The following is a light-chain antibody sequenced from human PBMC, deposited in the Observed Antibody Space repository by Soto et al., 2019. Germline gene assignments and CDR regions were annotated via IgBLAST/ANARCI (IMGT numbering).Light chain of an antibody. CDR3: CSYARSGTYV. J-gene: IGLJ1*01. Sequence: QSVLAQPASVSGSPGQSITISCTGTSSDVGAYNSVSWYQQHPHRAPQVIIYKGTQRPSGVSNRFSGSTSGNAASLTISALQTDDEADYYCCSYARSGTYVFGTGTKVTVL. CDR2: KGT. V-gene: IGLV2-23*01. CDR1: SSDVGAYNS.